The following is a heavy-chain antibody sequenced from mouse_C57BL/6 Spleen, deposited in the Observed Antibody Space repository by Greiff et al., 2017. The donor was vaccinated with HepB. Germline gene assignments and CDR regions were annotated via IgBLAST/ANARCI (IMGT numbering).Heavy chain of an antibody. D-gene: IGHD1-1*01. Sequence: QVQLQQSGPELVKPGASVKLSCKASGYTFTSYDINWVKQRPGQGLEWIGWIYPRDGSTKYNEKFKGKATLTVDTSSSTAYMELHSLPSEDSAVYFCARGDYSSSPYWYFDVWGTGTTVTVSS. CDR2: IYPRDGST. CDR1: GYTFTSYD. CDR3: ARGDYSSSPYWYFDV. J-gene: IGHJ1*03. V-gene: IGHV1-85*01.